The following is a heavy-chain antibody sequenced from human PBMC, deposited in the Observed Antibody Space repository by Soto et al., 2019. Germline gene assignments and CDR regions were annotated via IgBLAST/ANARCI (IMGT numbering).Heavy chain of an antibody. J-gene: IGHJ4*02. CDR2: INPSGGST. CDR1: GYTFTSYY. V-gene: IGHV1-46*01. D-gene: IGHD6-19*01. Sequence: GASVKVSCKASGYTFTSYYMHWVQQAPGQGLEWMGIINPSGGSTSYAQKFQGRVTMTRDTSTSTVYMELSSLRSEDTAVYYCARDSTVACKRPPPARYDYCGRGXLVTVHS. CDR3: ARDSTVACKRPPPARYDY.